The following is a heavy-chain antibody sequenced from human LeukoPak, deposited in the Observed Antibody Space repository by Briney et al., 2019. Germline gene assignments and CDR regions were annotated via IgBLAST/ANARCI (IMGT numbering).Heavy chain of an antibody. J-gene: IGHJ4*02. CDR3: ARHSLTYPAGFDY. D-gene: IGHD2/OR15-2a*01. V-gene: IGHV1-3*04. CDR1: GYTFTTYA. CDR2: INTGNGNT. Sequence: ASVKVSCKASGYTFTTYAIHWVRQAPGQRLEWMGWINTGNGNTKHSQNFQGRVTITRDKSASTAYMELSSLRSEDTAVYYCARHSLTYPAGFDYWGQGTLVTVSS.